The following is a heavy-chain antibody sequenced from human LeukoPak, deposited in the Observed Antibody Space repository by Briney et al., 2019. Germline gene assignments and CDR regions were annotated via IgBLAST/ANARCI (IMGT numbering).Heavy chain of an antibody. Sequence: PGGSLRLSCVASGLTFSRDWMSWVRQAPGKGLEWVANIKEDGSAQYYADSVKGRFTISRDNTKNSLYLQMNSRTAEDTAMYYCAKDGDGYHNWGQGALVTVSS. D-gene: IGHD3-9*01. V-gene: IGHV3-7*01. J-gene: IGHJ4*02. CDR3: AKDGDGYHN. CDR2: IKEDGSAQ. CDR1: GLTFSRDW.